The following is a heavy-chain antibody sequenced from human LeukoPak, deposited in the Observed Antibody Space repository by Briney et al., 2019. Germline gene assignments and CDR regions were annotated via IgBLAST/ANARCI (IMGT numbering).Heavy chain of an antibody. Sequence: SETLSLTCAVYGGSFSGYYWSWIRQPPGKGLEWIGEINHSGSTNYNPSLKSRVTISVDTSKNQFSLKLSSVTAADTAVYYCARGWRGRLNHSYYYYYYMDVWGKGTTVTVSS. D-gene: IGHD1-14*01. J-gene: IGHJ6*03. CDR2: INHSGST. CDR3: ARGWRGRLNHSYYYYYYMDV. CDR1: GGSFSGYY. V-gene: IGHV4-34*01.